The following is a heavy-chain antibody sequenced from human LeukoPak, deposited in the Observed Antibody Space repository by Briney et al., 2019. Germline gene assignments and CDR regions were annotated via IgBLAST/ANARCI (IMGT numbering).Heavy chain of an antibody. CDR1: GYTLSSFS. V-gene: IGHV3-21*01. J-gene: IGHJ4*02. Sequence: PGGSLRLSCVASGYTLSSFSINWVRQAPGKGLEWVSSISVRSNYIYYADSVRGRFSISRDDARNSLYLQMDSLRGDDTAVYYCERLRRNSDSSGYYYYYDYWGQGTLVTVSS. D-gene: IGHD3-22*01. CDR2: ISVRSNYI. CDR3: ERLRRNSDSSGYYYYYDY.